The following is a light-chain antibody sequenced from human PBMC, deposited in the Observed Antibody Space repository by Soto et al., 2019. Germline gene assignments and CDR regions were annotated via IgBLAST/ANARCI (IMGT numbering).Light chain of an antibody. J-gene: IGLJ3*02. Sequence: QSALTQPPSASGSPGQSVTISCTGTSSDVGGYKYVYWYQQPPGKPPKLMIYEVSKRPSGVPDRFSGSKSGNTASLTVSGLQAEDEADYYCSSYAGSNNLGVFGGGTKLTVL. V-gene: IGLV2-8*01. CDR1: SSDVGGYKY. CDR3: SSYAGSNNLGV. CDR2: EVS.